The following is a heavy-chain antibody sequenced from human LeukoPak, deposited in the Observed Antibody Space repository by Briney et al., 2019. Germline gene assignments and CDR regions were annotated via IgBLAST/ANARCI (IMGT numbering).Heavy chain of an antibody. Sequence: PGGSLRLSCAASGFTFSSYAMHWVRQAPGKGLEWVAVISYDGSNKYYADSVKGRFTISRDNSKNTLYLQMNSLRAEDTAVYYCARDPQPDSSYNWNYVVPRGFYFDYWGQGTLVTVSS. V-gene: IGHV3-30-3*01. CDR3: ARDPQPDSSYNWNYVVPRGFYFDY. CDR1: GFTFSSYA. J-gene: IGHJ4*02. CDR2: ISYDGSNK. D-gene: IGHD1-7*01.